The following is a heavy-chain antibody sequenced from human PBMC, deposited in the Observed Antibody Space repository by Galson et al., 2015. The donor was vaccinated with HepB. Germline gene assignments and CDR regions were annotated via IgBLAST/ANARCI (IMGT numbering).Heavy chain of an antibody. J-gene: IGHJ4*02. V-gene: IGHV3-49*03. CDR1: GFRFGDYS. CDR2: IKSKVYDETT. Sequence: SLRLSCAGSGFRFGDYSINWLRQVPGKGLDWVGVIKSKVYDETTEYAASVEGRFTISRDDSKSIASLQMNGLKSEDTAVYYCVRGYTESFWSGPMILDFWGRGTLVAVS. D-gene: IGHD3-3*01. CDR3: VRGYTESFWSGPMILDF.